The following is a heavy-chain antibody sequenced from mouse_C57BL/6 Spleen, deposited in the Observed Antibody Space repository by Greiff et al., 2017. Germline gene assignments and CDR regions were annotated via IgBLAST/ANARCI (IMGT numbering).Heavy chain of an antibody. CDR2: IRLKSDNYAT. V-gene: IGHV6-3*01. J-gene: IGHJ2*01. CDR1: GFTFSNYW. Sequence: EVQLVESGGGLVQPGGSMKLSCVASGFTFSNYWMNWVRQSPEKGLEWVAQIRLKSDNYATHYAESVKGRFTISRDDSKSSVHLQMNNLRAEDTGIYYCTRDGYFDYWGKGTTLTVSS. D-gene: IGHD2-3*01. CDR3: TRDGYFDY.